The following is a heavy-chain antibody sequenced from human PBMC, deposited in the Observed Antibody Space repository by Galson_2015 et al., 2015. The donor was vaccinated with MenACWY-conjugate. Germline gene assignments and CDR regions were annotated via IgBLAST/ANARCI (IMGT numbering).Heavy chain of an antibody. CDR2: ISSSSSTI. D-gene: IGHD2-2*01. Sequence: SLRLSCAASGFTFSSYSMNWVRQAPGKGLEWVSYISSSSSTIYYADSVKGRFTISRDNAKNSLYLQMSSLRAEDTAVYYCASGYQLLGLYYYYGMDVWGQGTTVTVSS. CDR3: ASGYQLLGLYYYYGMDV. V-gene: IGHV3-48*04. CDR1: GFTFSSYS. J-gene: IGHJ6*02.